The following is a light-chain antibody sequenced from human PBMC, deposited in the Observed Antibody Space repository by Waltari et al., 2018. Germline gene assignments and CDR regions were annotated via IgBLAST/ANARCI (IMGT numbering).Light chain of an antibody. CDR1: WSNIGAGYD. CDR2: GVN. J-gene: IGLJ2*01. Sequence: QSVLTQPPSVSGAPGPRVTISCTGSWSNIGAGYDVHWYQQLPGKAPTLLVYGVNTRPPGVPDRFFGSKSGTSASLAIPGLQPEDEADYYCQSYDTKVGVVFGGGSKLTVL. V-gene: IGLV1-40*01. CDR3: QSYDTKVGVV.